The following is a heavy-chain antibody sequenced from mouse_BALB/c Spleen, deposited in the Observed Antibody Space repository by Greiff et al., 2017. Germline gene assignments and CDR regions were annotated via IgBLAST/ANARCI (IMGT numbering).Heavy chain of an antibody. CDR2: INPGSGGT. J-gene: IGHJ4*01. D-gene: IGHD2-4*01. CDR1: GYAFTNYL. CDR3: ARPAYYDYDYAMDY. V-gene: IGHV1-54*01. Sequence: VQLQQSGAELVRPGTSVKVSCKASGYAFTNYLIEWVKQRPGQGLEWIGVINPGSGGTNYNEKFKGKATLTADKSSSTAYMQLSSLTSDDSAVYFCARPAYYDYDYAMDYWGQGTSVTVSS.